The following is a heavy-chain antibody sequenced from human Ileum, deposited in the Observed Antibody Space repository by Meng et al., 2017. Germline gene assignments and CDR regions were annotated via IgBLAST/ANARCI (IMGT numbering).Heavy chain of an antibody. J-gene: IGHJ4*02. V-gene: IGHV4-59*08. D-gene: IGHD2-2*02. Sequence: VRLQVSGAGLVRPSESLSLTCPVSGGSISGSYWSWTRQFPGKGLEWIGYTYYSGTTNYNPSLRGRVTMSVDTSRAQFSLKLTSVTAADTAIYYCARGKAIPDFWGQGTLVTVSS. CDR1: GGSISGSY. CDR3: ARGKAIPDF. CDR2: TYYSGTT.